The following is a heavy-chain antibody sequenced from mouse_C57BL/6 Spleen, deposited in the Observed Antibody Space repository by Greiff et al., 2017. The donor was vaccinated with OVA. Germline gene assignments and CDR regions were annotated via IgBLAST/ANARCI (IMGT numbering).Heavy chain of an antibody. CDR1: GYTFTSYW. J-gene: IGHJ1*03. CDR2: IDPSDSYT. D-gene: IGHD2-3*01. CDR3: ARSNGYYLDWYFDV. Sequence: QVQLQQSGAELVKPGASVKLSCKASGYTFTSYWMQWVKQRPGQGLEWIGEIDPSDSYTNYNQKFKGKATLTVDTSSSTAYMQLSSLTSEDSAVYYCARSNGYYLDWYFDVWGTGTTVTVSS. V-gene: IGHV1-50*01.